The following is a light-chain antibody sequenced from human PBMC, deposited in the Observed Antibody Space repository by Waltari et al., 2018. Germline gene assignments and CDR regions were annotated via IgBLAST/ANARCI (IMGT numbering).Light chain of an antibody. CDR3: ASFAGSNTL. CDR2: EVR. V-gene: IGLV2-8*01. J-gene: IGLJ2*01. CDR1: STDVGVHTY. Sequence: QSALTQPPSASGSPGQSVTMSCTGSSTDVGVHTYVSWYQQPPGKAPKLLIYEVRERPSGVPDRFSGSKSGNTASLTVSGLQPEDEADYYCASFAGSNTLFGGGTKLTVL.